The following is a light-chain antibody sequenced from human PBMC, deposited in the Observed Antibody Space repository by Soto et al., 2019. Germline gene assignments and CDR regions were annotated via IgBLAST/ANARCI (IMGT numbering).Light chain of an antibody. CDR1: QNIQRW. CDR3: QQYSPLIT. V-gene: IGKV1-5*01. Sequence: DTQMTQSPSTVSASVGDRITITCRASQNIQRWLAWYQQKPGKAPKLLIYDASNLETGVPSRLSGSGSGTDFTFTISSLQPEDIATYYCQQYSPLITFGQGTRLEIK. J-gene: IGKJ5*01. CDR2: DAS.